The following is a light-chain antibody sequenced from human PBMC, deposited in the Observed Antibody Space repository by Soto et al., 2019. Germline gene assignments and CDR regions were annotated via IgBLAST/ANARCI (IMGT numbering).Light chain of an antibody. CDR2: DGS. Sequence: DIQMTQSPATLSASLGDRVTITCLASQTINRWLAWYQQKPRKAPKLLIYDGSTLQSGVPSRFSGSGSGTEFTLTISSLQPDDVATYYCQQYNALWYTFGQGTKVDIK. J-gene: IGKJ2*01. CDR1: QTINRW. V-gene: IGKV1-5*01. CDR3: QQYNALWYT.